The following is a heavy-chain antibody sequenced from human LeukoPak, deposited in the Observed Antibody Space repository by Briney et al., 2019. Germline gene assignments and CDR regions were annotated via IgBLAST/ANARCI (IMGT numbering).Heavy chain of an antibody. D-gene: IGHD3-10*01. J-gene: IGHJ4*02. V-gene: IGHV3-30*02. Sequence: PSGGSLRLSCAASGFTFSRFGMHWVRQGPGKGLEWVAFLRYDGSDKSYAESVKGRFIISRDNSKNILYVQMDSLRTEGTGVYFCARDFSYGVKGAFEYWGQGTLVTVSS. CDR1: GFTFSRFG. CDR2: LRYDGSDK. CDR3: ARDFSYGVKGAFEY.